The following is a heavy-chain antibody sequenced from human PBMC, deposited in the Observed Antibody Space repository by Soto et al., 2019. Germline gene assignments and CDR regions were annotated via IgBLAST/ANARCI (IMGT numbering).Heavy chain of an antibody. J-gene: IGHJ1*01. CDR3: ARTTYCGGDCPRAEYFQH. D-gene: IGHD2-21*02. CDR2: IYYSGST. CDR1: GGSISSGGYS. V-gene: IGHV4-31*03. Sequence: QVQLQESGPGLVKPSQTLSLTCTVSGGSISSGGYSWSWSRQHPGKGLAWIGYIYYSGSTYYNPSLKSRVTISVDTSKNQFSLKLSSVTAADTAVYYCARTTYCGGDCPRAEYFQHWGQGTLVTVSS.